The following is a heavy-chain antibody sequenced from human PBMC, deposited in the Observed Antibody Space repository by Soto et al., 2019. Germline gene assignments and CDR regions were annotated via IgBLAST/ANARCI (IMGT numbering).Heavy chain of an antibody. CDR2: ISYDGSNK. J-gene: IGHJ4*02. D-gene: IGHD4-4*01. V-gene: IGHV3-30*18. Sequence: GGSLRLSCAASGFTFSSYGMHWVRQAPGKGLEWVAVISYDGSNKYYADSVKGRFTISRDNSKNTLYLQMNSLRAEDTAVYYCAKGSPTTDFDYWGQGTLGTVAA. CDR1: GFTFSSYG. CDR3: AKGSPTTDFDY.